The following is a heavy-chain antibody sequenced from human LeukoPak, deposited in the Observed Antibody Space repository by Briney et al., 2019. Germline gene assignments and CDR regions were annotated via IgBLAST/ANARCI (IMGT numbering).Heavy chain of an antibody. V-gene: IGHV4-59*01. D-gene: IGHD3-22*01. CDR1: GGSISSYY. J-gene: IGHJ4*02. CDR3: ARGGEYYDSSGYYNY. Sequence: PSETLSLTCTVSGGSISSYYWSWIRQPPGKGLEWIGYIYYSGSTNYNPSLKSRVTISVDTSKNQFSLKLSSVTAADTAVYYCARGGEYYDSSGYYNYWGQGTLVTVSS. CDR2: IYYSGST.